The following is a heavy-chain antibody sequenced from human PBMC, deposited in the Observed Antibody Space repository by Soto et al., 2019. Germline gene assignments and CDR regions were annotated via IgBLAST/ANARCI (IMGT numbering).Heavy chain of an antibody. V-gene: IGHV3-66*03. J-gene: IGHJ4*02. CDR2: LYDVDGS. D-gene: IGHD2-8*01. CDR3: ARDRQQWLTSPLDS. CDR1: GLTISGKKY. Sequence: DVQLVESGGGLIQPGESLRLSCAAFGLTISGKKYVAWVRQAPGKGLEWVSALYDVDGSFYADAVRGRFTVSRDNSKNTLDLQMNSLTAEDTAVYYCARDRQQWLTSPLDSWGQGTLVTVSS.